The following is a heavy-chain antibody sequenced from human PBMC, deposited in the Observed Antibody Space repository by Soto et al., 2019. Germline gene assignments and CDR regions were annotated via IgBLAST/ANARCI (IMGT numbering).Heavy chain of an antibody. D-gene: IGHD3-3*01. Sequence: ASVKVSCQASGYTFTSYGISWVRQAPGQGPEWMGWISVYSGKTNYAQKLQGRVTMTTDTSTSTIYMELRSLRSDDTAVYYCARDRNGFGNWFDPWGQGTLVTVSS. CDR3: ARDRNGFGNWFDP. J-gene: IGHJ5*02. CDR1: GYTFTSYG. V-gene: IGHV1-18*01. CDR2: ISVYSGKT.